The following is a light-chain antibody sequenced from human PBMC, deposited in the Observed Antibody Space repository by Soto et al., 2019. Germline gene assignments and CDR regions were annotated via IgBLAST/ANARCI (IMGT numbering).Light chain of an antibody. Sequence: QSVLTQPASVSGSPGQSITISCTGGTSDIGIFNYVSWYQQHPGKAPKLMIYEGSKRPSGVSNRFSGSKSGNTASLTISGLQAEDEADYYCCSYAGSSTCAYVFGTGTKLTVL. CDR2: EGS. CDR3: CSYAGSSTCAYV. J-gene: IGLJ1*01. V-gene: IGLV2-23*01. CDR1: TSDIGIFNY.